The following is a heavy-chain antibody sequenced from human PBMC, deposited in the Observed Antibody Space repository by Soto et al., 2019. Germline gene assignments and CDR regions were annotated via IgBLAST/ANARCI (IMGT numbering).Heavy chain of an antibody. D-gene: IGHD3-16*02. J-gene: IGHJ4*02. CDR1: GFTFSSYA. CDR3: AKVDDYVWGSYRPYYFDY. Sequence: EVQLLESGGGLVQPGGSLRLSCAASGFTFSSYAMSWVRQAPGKGLEWVSVISGSGGSTYYADSVKGRFTISRDNSKNTLYLQMNSLRAEDTAVYYCAKVDDYVWGSYRPYYFDYWGQGTLVTVSS. CDR2: ISGSGGST. V-gene: IGHV3-23*01.